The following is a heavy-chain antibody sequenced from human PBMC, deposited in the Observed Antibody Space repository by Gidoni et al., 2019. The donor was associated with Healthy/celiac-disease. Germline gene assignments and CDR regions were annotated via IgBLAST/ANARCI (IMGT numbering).Heavy chain of an antibody. CDR2: IKRKTDGGTT. V-gene: IGHV3-15*01. CDR1: GFTFSNAW. J-gene: IGHJ5*02. Sequence: EVQLVESGGGLVKPGGSLRLSCAASGFTFSNAWMSWVRQAPGKGLEWVGRIKRKTDGGTTDYAAPVKGRFTISRDDSKNTLYLQMNSLKTEDTAVYYCTQNQRGGSYPSWGQGTLVTVSS. CDR3: TQNQRGGSYPS. D-gene: IGHD3-16*02.